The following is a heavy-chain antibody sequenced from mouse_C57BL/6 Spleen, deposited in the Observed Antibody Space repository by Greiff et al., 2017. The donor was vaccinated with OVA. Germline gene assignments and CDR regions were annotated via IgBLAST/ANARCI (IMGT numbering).Heavy chain of an antibody. V-gene: IGHV5-15*01. CDR2: ISNLAYSI. CDR3: ARQGQLSSFAY. Sequence: DVKLQESGGGLVQPGGSLKLSCAASGFTFSDYGMAWVRQAPRKGPEWVAFISNLAYSIYYADTVTGRFPISRQHATHTLCLEMSSLRSEDTAMYYCARQGQLSSFAYWGQGTLVTVSA. J-gene: IGHJ3*01. CDR1: GFTFSDYG. D-gene: IGHD3-2*02.